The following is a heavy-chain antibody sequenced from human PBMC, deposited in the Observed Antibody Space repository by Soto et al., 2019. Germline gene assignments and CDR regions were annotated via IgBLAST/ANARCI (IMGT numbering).Heavy chain of an antibody. D-gene: IGHD6-13*01. CDR1: GGSISSSSYY. CDR2: IYYSGST. J-gene: IGHJ6*02. CDR3: ARIVYSSYYYYYGMDV. Sequence: SETLSLTCTVSGGSISSSSYYWGWIRQPPGKGLEWIGSIYYSGSTYYNPSLKSRVTISVDTSKNQFSLKLSSVTAADTAVYYCARIVYSSYYYYYGMDVGGQGTTVTVSS. V-gene: IGHV4-39*01.